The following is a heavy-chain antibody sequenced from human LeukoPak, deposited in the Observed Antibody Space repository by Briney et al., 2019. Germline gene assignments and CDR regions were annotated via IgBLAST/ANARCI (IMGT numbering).Heavy chain of an antibody. J-gene: IGHJ6*02. Sequence: SVKVSCKASGGTFSSYAISWVRQAPGQGLEWMGRIIPIFGIANYAQKFQGRVTITADKSTSTAYMELSSLRSEDTAVYYCARDLSGVVIIHYGMNVWGQGTTVTVSS. CDR2: IIPIFGIA. CDR1: GGTFSSYA. V-gene: IGHV1-69*04. CDR3: ARDLSGVVIIHYGMNV. D-gene: IGHD3-3*01.